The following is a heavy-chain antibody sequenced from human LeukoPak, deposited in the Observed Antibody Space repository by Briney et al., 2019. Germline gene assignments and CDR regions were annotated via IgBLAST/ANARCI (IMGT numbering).Heavy chain of an antibody. V-gene: IGHV4-39*01. CDR2: IYYSGST. J-gene: IGHJ5*02. Sequence: PSETLSLTCSVSGGSISGSSYYWGWIRQPPGKGLEWIGSIYYSGSTYYNPSLKSRVTISVDTSKNQFSLKLSSVTAADTAVYYCARAWGYYYGSGPFDPWGQGTLVTVSS. CDR3: ARAWGYYYGSGPFDP. D-gene: IGHD3-10*01. CDR1: GGSISGSSYY.